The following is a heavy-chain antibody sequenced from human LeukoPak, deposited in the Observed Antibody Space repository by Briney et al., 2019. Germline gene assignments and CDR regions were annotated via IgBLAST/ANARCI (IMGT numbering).Heavy chain of an antibody. CDR1: GYTFASYD. J-gene: IGHJ5*02. Sequence: ASVKVSCKASGYTFASYDINWVRQATGQGLEWMGWMNPNSGNTGYAQKFQGRVTMTRNTSISTAYMELSSLRSEDTAVYYCARGRPGGARKVYWFDPWGQGTLVTVSS. V-gene: IGHV1-8*01. CDR2: MNPNSGNT. CDR3: ARGRPGGARKVYWFDP. D-gene: IGHD1-14*01.